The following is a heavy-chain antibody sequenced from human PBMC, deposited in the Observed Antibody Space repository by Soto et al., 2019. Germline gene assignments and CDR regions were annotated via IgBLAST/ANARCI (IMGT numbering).Heavy chain of an antibody. J-gene: IGHJ4*02. D-gene: IGHD2-8*01. CDR1: GFTFSNYA. V-gene: IGHV3-23*01. CDR3: AKVGHCTNGVCYYFDY. Sequence: GGSLRLSCAASGFTFSNYAMSWVRQAPGKGLEWVSAISGSGGSTYYADSVKGRFTISRDNSKNTLYLQMNSLRAEDTAVYCCAKVGHCTNGVCYYFDYWGQGTLVTVSS. CDR2: ISGSGGST.